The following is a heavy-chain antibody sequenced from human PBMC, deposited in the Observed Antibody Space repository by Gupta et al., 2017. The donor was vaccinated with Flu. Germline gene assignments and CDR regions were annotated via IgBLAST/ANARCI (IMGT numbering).Heavy chain of an antibody. J-gene: IGHJ6*03. D-gene: IGHD1-7*01. CDR1: GSYG. CDR3: AKTGTTGYFYMDV. V-gene: IGHV3-33*05. Sequence: GSYGMNWVRQAPGKGLEWVAMISYDGDKTSYVDSVKGRFTVSRDNSRDTLYLQMNSLTDDDTAVYYCAKTGTTGYFYMDVWGNGTTVIVSS. CDR2: ISYDGDKT.